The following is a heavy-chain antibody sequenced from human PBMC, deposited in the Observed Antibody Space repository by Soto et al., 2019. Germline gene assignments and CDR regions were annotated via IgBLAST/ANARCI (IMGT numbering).Heavy chain of an antibody. CDR3: AKESVEMATLEDY. CDR2: INSDGSST. J-gene: IGHJ4*02. CDR1: GFTFSSYW. V-gene: IGHV3-74*01. D-gene: IGHD5-12*01. Sequence: EVQLVESGGGLLQPGGSLRLSCAASGFTFSSYWMHWVRQAPGKGLVWVSRINSDGSSTSYADSVKGRFTISRDNAKNKLYLQMNSLRAEATAVYYCAKESVEMATLEDYWGQGTLVTVSS.